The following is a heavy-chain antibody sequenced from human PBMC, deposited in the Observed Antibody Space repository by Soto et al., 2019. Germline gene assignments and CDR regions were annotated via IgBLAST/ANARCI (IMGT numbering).Heavy chain of an antibody. J-gene: IGHJ6*02. CDR2: ISAYNGNT. V-gene: IGHV1-18*04. D-gene: IGHD2-2*01. CDR3: AREVVVPAEHYYGMDV. Sequence: ASVKVSCKASGYTFTSYGISWVRQAPGQGLEWMGWISAYNGNTNYAQKLQGRVTMTTDASTSTAYMELRSLRSDDTAVYYCAREVVVPAEHYYGMDVWGQGTTVTVSS. CDR1: GYTFTSYG.